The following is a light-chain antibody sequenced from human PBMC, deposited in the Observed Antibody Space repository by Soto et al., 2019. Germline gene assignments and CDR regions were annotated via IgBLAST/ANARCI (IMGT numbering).Light chain of an antibody. Sequence: EIVMTQSPATLSVSPGERATLSCRASQSVSSSYLASYYQRPGQTPRLLIYGASTRATGIPARFSGSGSGTEFFLNISSLQSEDSAIYYCQHYNNWLGTFGGGTKVDIK. CDR2: GAS. J-gene: IGKJ4*01. CDR3: QHYNNWLGT. V-gene: IGKV3-15*01. CDR1: QSVSSSY.